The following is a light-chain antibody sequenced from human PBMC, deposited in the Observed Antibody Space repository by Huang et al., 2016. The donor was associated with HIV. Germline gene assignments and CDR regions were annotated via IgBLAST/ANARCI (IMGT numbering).Light chain of an antibody. CDR1: QSVSSY. Sequence: EIVLTQSPATLSLSPGERATLSCRASQSVSSYLAWYQQKPGKAPRLLIYAASNRATGIPARFSGSGSGTDFTLTISSLEPEDFAVYYCQQRSNSFLTFGGGTKVEIK. J-gene: IGKJ4*01. CDR3: QQRSNSFLT. CDR2: AAS. V-gene: IGKV3-11*01.